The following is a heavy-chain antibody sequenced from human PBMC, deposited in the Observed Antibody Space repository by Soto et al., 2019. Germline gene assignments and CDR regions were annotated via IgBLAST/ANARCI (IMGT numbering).Heavy chain of an antibody. CDR2: IYHTGTT. Sequence: QVQLQESGSGLVKPSETLSLTCAVSGDSISSGGHSWSWIRQPPGKGLDWIDHIYHTGTTYKNPSLKSRFSISQDMSNNHFSLNLTFVTATETAVYVFAAGSRLDADDMWGQGTLVTVSS. D-gene: IGHD2-15*01. J-gene: IGHJ3*02. V-gene: IGHV4-30-2*01. CDR3: AAGSRLDADDM. CDR1: GDSISSGGHS.